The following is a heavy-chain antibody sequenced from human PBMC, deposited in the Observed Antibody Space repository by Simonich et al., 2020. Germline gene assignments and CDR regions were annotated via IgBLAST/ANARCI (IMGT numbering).Heavy chain of an antibody. J-gene: IGHJ4*02. V-gene: IGHV4-39*01. CDR3: ARWAYSSSYFDY. CDR1: GGSISSSSYY. Sequence: QLQLQESGPGLVKPSETLSLTCTVSGGSISSSSYYWGWIRQPPGKGLEWIGSIYYSGSTYYNPSLKGRVTISGDTSKNQFSLKLSSVTAADTAVYYCARWAYSSSYFDYWGQGTLVTVSS. D-gene: IGHD6-6*01. CDR2: IYYSGST.